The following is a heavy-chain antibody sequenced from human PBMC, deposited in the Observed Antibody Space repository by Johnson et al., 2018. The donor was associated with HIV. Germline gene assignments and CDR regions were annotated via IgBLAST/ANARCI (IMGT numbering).Heavy chain of an antibody. CDR1: GFTFSSYG. CDR2: ISYDGSNK. D-gene: IGHD6-13*01. V-gene: IGHV3-30*03. CDR3: AREPLVPDGFDI. J-gene: IGHJ3*02. Sequence: VQLVESGGGVVQPGRSLRLSCAASGFTFSSYGMHWVRQAPGKGLEWVAVISYDGSNKYYADSVKGRFTISRDNAKNTLYLQMKSLRAEDTAVYYCAREPLVPDGFDIWGQGTMVTVSS.